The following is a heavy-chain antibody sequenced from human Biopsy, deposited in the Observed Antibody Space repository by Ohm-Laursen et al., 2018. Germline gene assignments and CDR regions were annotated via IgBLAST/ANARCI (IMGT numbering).Heavy chain of an antibody. D-gene: IGHD4-17*01. CDR2: ISAYNGLT. J-gene: IGHJ4*02. V-gene: IGHV1-18*01. Sequence: GASVKVSCKASGYPFITYGISWVRQAPGQGLEWMGWISAYNGLTKFARKFQDRVTMTTDTSTTTAYMDLRSLRSDDTAVYYCARDPHGEGRDYGSYFDYWGQGTLVTVSS. CDR3: ARDPHGEGRDYGSYFDY. CDR1: GYPFITYG.